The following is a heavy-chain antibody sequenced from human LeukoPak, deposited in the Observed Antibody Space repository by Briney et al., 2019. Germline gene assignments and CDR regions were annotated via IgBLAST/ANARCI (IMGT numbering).Heavy chain of an antibody. J-gene: IGHJ6*03. V-gene: IGHV1-58*02. CDR1: GYTFTSYD. D-gene: IGHD3-10*01. CDR3: AADRSGIYYGSGSYSRYYYMDV. Sequence: SVKVSCKASGYTFTSYDINWVRQATGQRLEWMGWIVVGSGNTNYAQKFQERVTITRDMSTSTAYMELSSLRSEDTAVYYCAADRSGIYYGSGSYSRYYYMDVWGKGTTVTISS. CDR2: IVVGSGNT.